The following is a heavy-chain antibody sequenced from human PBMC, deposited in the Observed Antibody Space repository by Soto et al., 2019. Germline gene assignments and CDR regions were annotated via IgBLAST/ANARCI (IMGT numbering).Heavy chain of an antibody. CDR1: GGSISSYY. CDR3: ARRYGYSFDY. Sequence: QVQLPESGPGLVKPSETLSLTCTVYGGSISSYYWSWIRQPPGKGLEWIGYIYYSGSTNYNPSLKSRVTISVDTSKNQFSLKLSSVTAADTAVYYCARRYGYSFDYWGQGTLVTVSS. V-gene: IGHV4-59*08. CDR2: IYYSGST. D-gene: IGHD1-1*01. J-gene: IGHJ4*02.